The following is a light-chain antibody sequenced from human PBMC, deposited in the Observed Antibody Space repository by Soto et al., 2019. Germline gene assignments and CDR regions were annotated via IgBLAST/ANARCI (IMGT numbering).Light chain of an antibody. CDR3: QQYGSSPLT. J-gene: IGKJ4*01. CDR2: AAS. CDR1: QSVSSSY. V-gene: IGKV3-20*01. Sequence: EIVLTQFPVTLSLSPGERATLSCRASQSVSSSYLAWYQQKPGQAPRLLIYAASNRATDIPDRFSGSGSGTDFTLTISRLEPADFAVYYCQQYGSSPLTFGGGTKVDIK.